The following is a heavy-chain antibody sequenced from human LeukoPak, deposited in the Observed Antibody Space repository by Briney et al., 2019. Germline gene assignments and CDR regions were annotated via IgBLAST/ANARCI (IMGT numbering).Heavy chain of an antibody. CDR2: INPNSGGT. CDR3: ARVIAVAQGDWFDP. J-gene: IGHJ5*02. V-gene: IGHV1-2*02. Sequence: GASVKVSCKASGYTFTGYYMHWVRQAPGQGLEWTGWINPNSGGTNYAQKFQGRVTMTRDTSISTAYMELSRLRSDDTAVYYCARVIAVAQGDWFDPWGQGTLVTVSS. D-gene: IGHD6-19*01. CDR1: GYTFTGYY.